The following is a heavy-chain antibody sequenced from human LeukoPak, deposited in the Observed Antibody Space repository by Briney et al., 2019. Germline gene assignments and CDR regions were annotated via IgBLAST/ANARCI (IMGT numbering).Heavy chain of an antibody. Sequence: GGSLRLSCAASGFTFSSYEMDWVRRAPGKGLEWVSYIGSSGGSRYYADSVKGRFTSSRDNAKDSLYLQMNSLRVEDTAVYYCAREDGDAFDIWGQGTVVSVSS. V-gene: IGHV3-48*03. D-gene: IGHD5-24*01. CDR3: AREDGDAFDI. J-gene: IGHJ3*02. CDR1: GFTFSSYE. CDR2: IGSSGGSR.